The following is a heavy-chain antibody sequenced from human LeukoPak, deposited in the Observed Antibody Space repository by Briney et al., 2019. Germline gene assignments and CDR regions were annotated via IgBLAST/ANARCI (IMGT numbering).Heavy chain of an antibody. CDR3: AKDSTDSGYRRTPFDY. J-gene: IGHJ4*02. Sequence: PGGSLRLSCAASGFTFDDYAMHWVRQAPGKGLEWVSGISWNSGSIGYADSVKGRFTISRDNAKNSLYLQMNSLRAEDTALYYCAKDSTDSGYRRTPFDYWGQGTLVTVSS. CDR2: ISWNSGSI. CDR1: GFTFDDYA. V-gene: IGHV3-9*01. D-gene: IGHD5-12*01.